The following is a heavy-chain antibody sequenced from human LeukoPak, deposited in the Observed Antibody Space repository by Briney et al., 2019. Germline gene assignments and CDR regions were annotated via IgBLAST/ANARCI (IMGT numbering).Heavy chain of an antibody. CDR3: ARVDYGDYGFDY. V-gene: IGHV3-30*03. Sequence: GRSLRLSCAASGFTFSNYGMHWVRQAPGKGLEWVAVISYDGGNKYYRDSVEGRFTISRDNSKNTLYLQMNSLRAEDTAVYYCARVDYGDYGFDYWGQGTLVTVSS. CDR2: ISYDGGNK. CDR1: GFTFSNYG. J-gene: IGHJ4*02. D-gene: IGHD4-17*01.